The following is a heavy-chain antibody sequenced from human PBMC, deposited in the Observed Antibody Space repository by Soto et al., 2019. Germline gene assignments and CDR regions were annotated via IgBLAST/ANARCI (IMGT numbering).Heavy chain of an antibody. Sequence: QLQLQESGPGLVTPSETLSLTCTVSAGSISTDSCYLGWVRQSPGKRLEWMGSIFSSGNTYYSPPPKSRVSISVVLFNNQFSLRLSSGTAADTPLYYCAGHWGFAVASSRFDPWGLGTLFSVSS. CDR1: AGSISTDSCY. CDR2: IFSSGNT. CDR3: AGHWGFAVASSRFDP. V-gene: IGHV4-39*01. J-gene: IGHJ5*02. D-gene: IGHD2-2*01.